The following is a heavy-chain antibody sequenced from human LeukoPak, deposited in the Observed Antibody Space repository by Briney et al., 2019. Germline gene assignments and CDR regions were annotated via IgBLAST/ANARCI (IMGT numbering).Heavy chain of an antibody. CDR1: GDSISSSDYY. V-gene: IGHV4-39*07. J-gene: IGHJ4*02. D-gene: IGHD1-26*01. CDR3: ARGFRGASFDY. CDR2: IYYSGST. Sequence: SETLSLTCTVSGDSISSSDYYWGWIRQPPGKGLEWIGSIYYSGSTYYNPSLKSRVTISVDTSKNQFSLKLSSVTAADTAVYYCARGFRGASFDYWGQGTLVTVSS.